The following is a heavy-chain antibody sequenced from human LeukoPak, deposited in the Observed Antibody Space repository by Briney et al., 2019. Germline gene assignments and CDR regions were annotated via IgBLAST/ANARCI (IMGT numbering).Heavy chain of an antibody. V-gene: IGHV1-8*03. Sequence: ASVKVSCKASGYTFTSYDINWVRQAAGQGLEWMGWMNPNSGNTGYAQKFQGRVTITRNTSISTAYMELSSLRSEDTAVYYCARGQRHNYDFWSGYFRNWFDPWGQGTLVTVSS. J-gene: IGHJ5*02. CDR3: ARGQRHNYDFWSGYFRNWFDP. CDR1: GYTFTSYD. D-gene: IGHD3-3*01. CDR2: MNPNSGNT.